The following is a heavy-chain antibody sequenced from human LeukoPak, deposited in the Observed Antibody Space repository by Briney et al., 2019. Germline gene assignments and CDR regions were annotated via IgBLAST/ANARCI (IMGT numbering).Heavy chain of an antibody. CDR2: ISSSSPYI. V-gene: IGHV3-21*01. J-gene: IGHJ5*02. D-gene: IGHD2-15*01. Sequence: RGSLRLSCAASGFTFSDYSMNWVRQAPGKGLEWVASISSSSPYIYYTDSVKGRFTISRDNAKNSLYLQMNSLRAEDTAVYYCARGADGVSSNSRGWFDPWGQGTLVTVSS. CDR3: ARGADGVSSNSRGWFDP. CDR1: GFTFSDYS.